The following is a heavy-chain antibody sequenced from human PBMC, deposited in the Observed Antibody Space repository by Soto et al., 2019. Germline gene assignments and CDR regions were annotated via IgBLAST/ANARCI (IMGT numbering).Heavy chain of an antibody. CDR1: GGSISSYY. D-gene: IGHD3-22*01. V-gene: IGHV4-59*01. CDR3: AGDYYDSSGYSY. Sequence: SETLSLTCTVSGGSISSYYWSWIRQPPGKGLEWIGYIYYSGSTNYNPSLKSRVTISVDTSKNQFSLKLSSVTAADTAVYYCAGDYYDSSGYSYWGQGTMVTV. J-gene: IGHJ4*02. CDR2: IYYSGST.